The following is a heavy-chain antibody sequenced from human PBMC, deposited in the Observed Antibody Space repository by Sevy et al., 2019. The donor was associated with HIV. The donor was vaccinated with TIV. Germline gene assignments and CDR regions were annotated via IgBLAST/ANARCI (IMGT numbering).Heavy chain of an antibody. V-gene: IGHV3-23*01. D-gene: IGHD3-22*01. J-gene: IGHJ4*02. CDR3: ARKYDSSGYFDY. CDR2: ISGSGGSGDKT. Sequence: GGSLRHSCAASGFTFSNYAMNWVRQAPGKGLEWVSGISGSGGSGDKTNYADSVKGRFTISRDDSKNSLYLQLNSLRAEDTAIYYCARKYDSSGYFDYWGQGTLVTVSS. CDR1: GFTFSNYA.